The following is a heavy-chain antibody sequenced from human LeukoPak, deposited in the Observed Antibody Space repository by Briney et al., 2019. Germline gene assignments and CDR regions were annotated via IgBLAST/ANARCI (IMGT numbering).Heavy chain of an antibody. CDR2: IYYSGST. CDR1: GGSISSYY. CDR3: ARDTYSSGYYDY. J-gene: IGHJ4*02. V-gene: IGHV4-59*01. Sequence: SEALSLTCTVSGGSISSYYWSWIRQPPGEGLEWIGYIYYSGSTNYNPSLKSRVTISVDTSKNQFSLKLSSVTAADTAVYYCARDTYSSGYYDYWGQGTLVTVSS. D-gene: IGHD3-22*01.